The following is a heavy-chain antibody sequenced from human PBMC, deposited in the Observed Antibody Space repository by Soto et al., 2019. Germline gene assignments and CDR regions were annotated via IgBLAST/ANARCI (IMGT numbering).Heavy chain of an antibody. Sequence: GGSLRLSCAASGFTFSSYWMSWVRQAPGKGLEWVANIKQDGSEKYYVDSVKGRFTISRDNAKNSLYLQMNSLRAEDTAVYYCACPIEVGGPYYMDVWGKGTTVTVSS. CDR1: GFTFSSYW. CDR2: IKQDGSEK. J-gene: IGHJ6*03. CDR3: ACPIEVGGPYYMDV. D-gene: IGHD3-22*01. V-gene: IGHV3-7*01.